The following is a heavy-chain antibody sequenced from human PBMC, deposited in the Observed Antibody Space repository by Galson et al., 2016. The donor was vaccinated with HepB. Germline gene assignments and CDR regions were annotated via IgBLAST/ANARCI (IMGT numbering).Heavy chain of an antibody. CDR2: DSMDGRRN. Sequence: SLRLSCAGPGFLFRSYGMHWVRQAPGTGLEWVAADSMDGRRNFYSDSVKGRFTISRDNSNNMLFLQMDSLRPDDTAVYYCAKRHEYCPPVGCSVDYWGQGTLVSVSS. CDR3: AKRHEYCPPVGCSVDY. J-gene: IGHJ4*02. CDR1: GFLFRSYG. D-gene: IGHD2/OR15-2a*01. V-gene: IGHV3-30*18.